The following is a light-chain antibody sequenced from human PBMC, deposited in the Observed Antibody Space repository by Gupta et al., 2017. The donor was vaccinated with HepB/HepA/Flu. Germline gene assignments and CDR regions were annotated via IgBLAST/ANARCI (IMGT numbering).Light chain of an antibody. V-gene: IGLV3-21*03. J-gene: IGLJ2*01. Sequence: SYVLTQPPSVSVAPGKTARLTCGGNNIGSKSVHWYQQKPGQAPVLVVYDYSDRPSGIPARFSGSNSGNTATLTISRVEAGDEADYYCQVWDSSSDHVVFGGGTKLTVL. CDR1: NIGSKS. CDR2: DYS. CDR3: QVWDSSSDHVV.